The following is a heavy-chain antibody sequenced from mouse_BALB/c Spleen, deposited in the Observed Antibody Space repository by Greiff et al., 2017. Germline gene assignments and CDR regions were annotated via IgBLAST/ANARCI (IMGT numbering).Heavy chain of an antibody. V-gene: IGHV10-1*02. J-gene: IGHJ3*01. Sequence: EVQLVESGGGLVQPKGSLKLSCAASGFTFNTYAMNWVRQAPGKGLEWVARIRSKSNNYATYYADSVKDRFTISRDDSQSMLYLQMNNLKTEDTAMYYCVRQMDYSAWFAYWGQGTLVTVSA. CDR2: IRSKSNNYAT. CDR1: GFTFNTYA. D-gene: IGHD2-13*01. CDR3: VRQMDYSAWFAY.